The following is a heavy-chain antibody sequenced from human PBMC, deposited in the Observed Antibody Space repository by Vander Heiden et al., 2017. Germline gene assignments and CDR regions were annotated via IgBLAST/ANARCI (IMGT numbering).Heavy chain of an antibody. V-gene: IGHV4-34*01. Sequence: KGLEWIGEINHSGSTNYNPSLKSRVTISVDTSKNQFSLKLSSVTAADTAVYYCARSGFDPWGQGTLVTVSS. J-gene: IGHJ5*02. CDR3: ARSGFDP. CDR2: INHSGST.